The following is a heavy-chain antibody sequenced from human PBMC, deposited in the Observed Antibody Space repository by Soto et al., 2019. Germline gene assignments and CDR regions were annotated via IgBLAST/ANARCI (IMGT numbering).Heavy chain of an antibody. V-gene: IGHV4-30-4*01. CDR1: GGSISSGDYY. Sequence: QVQLQESGPGLVKPSQTLSLTCTVSGGSISSGDYYWSWIRQPPGKGLEWIGYIYYSGSTYYNPSLTSRVTISVDPSKNQFSLKLSSVTAADTAVYYCARERAIDIVLVGVGGYDWEDWYFDLWGRGTLVTVSS. CDR3: ARERAIDIVLVGVGGYDWEDWYFDL. J-gene: IGHJ2*01. D-gene: IGHD5-12*01. CDR2: IYYSGST.